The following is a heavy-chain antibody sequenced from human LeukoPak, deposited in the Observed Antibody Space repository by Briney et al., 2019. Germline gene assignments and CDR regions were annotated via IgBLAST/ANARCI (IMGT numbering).Heavy chain of an antibody. CDR3: ARGGAITLGDAFDI. V-gene: IGHV4-38-2*02. J-gene: IGHJ3*02. CDR1: GYSISSGYY. Sequence: SETLSLTCTVSGYSISSGYYWGWIRQPPGKGLEWIGSIYHSGSTYYNPSLKSRVTISVDTSKNQFSLKLSSVTAADTAVYYCARGGAITLGDAFDIWGQGTMVTVSS. D-gene: IGHD1-14*01. CDR2: IYHSGST.